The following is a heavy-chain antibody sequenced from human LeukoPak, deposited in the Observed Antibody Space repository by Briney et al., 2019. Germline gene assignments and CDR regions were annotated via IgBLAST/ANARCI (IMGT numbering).Heavy chain of an antibody. CDR2: IYYSGST. D-gene: IGHD6-19*01. Sequence: SETLSLTCTVSGGSISSYYWSWIRQPPGKGLEWIGYIYYSGSTNYNPSLKSRVTISVDTSKNQFSLKLSSVTAADTAVYYCARVISYSSGWHFDYWGQGTLVTVSS. V-gene: IGHV4-59*01. J-gene: IGHJ4*02. CDR3: ARVISYSSGWHFDY. CDR1: GGSISSYY.